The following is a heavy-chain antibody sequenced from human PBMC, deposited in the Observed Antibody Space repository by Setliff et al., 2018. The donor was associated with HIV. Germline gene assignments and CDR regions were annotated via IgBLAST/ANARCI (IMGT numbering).Heavy chain of an antibody. Sequence: SETLSLTCTVSGGSISSYYWSWIRQPPGKGLEWIGHIYIGSTNYNPSLKSRVTISADTSKSQFSLKLNSVTAADTAVYYCARELGASPHDVFDIWGQGTMVTVSS. CDR3: ARELGASPHDVFDI. CDR1: GGSISSYY. CDR2: IYIGST. J-gene: IGHJ3*02. D-gene: IGHD3-16*01. V-gene: IGHV4-4*08.